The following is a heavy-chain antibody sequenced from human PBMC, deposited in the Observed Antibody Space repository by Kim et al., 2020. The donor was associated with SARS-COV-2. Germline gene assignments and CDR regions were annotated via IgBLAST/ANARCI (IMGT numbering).Heavy chain of an antibody. D-gene: IGHD5-12*01. CDR3: SAQDERYSGYQKINY. V-gene: IGHV3-21*01. CDR1: GFTFSSYS. CDR2: ISSSSSYI. Sequence: GGSLRLSCAASGFTFSSYSMNWVHQAPGKGLEWVSSISSSSSYIYYADSVKGRFTISRDNAKNSLYLQMNSLRAEDTAVYYCSAQDERYSGYQKINYWGQGTLVTVSS. J-gene: IGHJ4*02.